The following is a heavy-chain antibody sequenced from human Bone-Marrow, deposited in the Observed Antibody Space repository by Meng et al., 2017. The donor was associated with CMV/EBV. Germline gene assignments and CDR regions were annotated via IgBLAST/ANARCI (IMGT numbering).Heavy chain of an antibody. CDR3: ARVSPRVYQLLFDY. J-gene: IGHJ4*02. Sequence: GESLKISCAASGFTFSSYWMHWVHQAPGKGLVWVSRINSDGSSTSYADSVKGRFTISRDNAKNTLYLQMNSLRAEDTAVYYCARVSPRVYQLLFDYWGQGTLVPVSS. CDR2: INSDGSST. D-gene: IGHD2-2*01. V-gene: IGHV3-74*01. CDR1: GFTFSSYW.